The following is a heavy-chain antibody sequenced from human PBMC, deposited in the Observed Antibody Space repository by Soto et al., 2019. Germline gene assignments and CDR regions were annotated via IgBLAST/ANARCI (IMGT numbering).Heavy chain of an antibody. CDR2: FYYSGST. J-gene: IGHJ4*02. D-gene: IGHD6-19*01. Sequence: LQLQESGPGPVKPSETLSLSCTVSGGSVSSSTYYWGWIRQPPGKGLEWIGSFYYSGSTYYNPSLTSRGTISVDTSKNQFSLKLSSVTAADTAVYYCARRGIAVALYSWGQGTLVTVSS. V-gene: IGHV4-39*01. CDR1: GGSVSSSTYY. CDR3: ARRGIAVALYS.